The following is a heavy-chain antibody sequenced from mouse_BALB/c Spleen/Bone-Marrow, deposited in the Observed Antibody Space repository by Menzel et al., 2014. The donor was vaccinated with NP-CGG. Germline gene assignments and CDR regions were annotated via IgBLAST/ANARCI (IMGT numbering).Heavy chain of an antibody. J-gene: IGHJ3*01. D-gene: IGHD2-1*01. CDR1: GYTFTSFW. CDR2: INPGTGYT. Sequence: VQLQQSGAELAKPGASVKMSCKASGYTFTSFWMHWVKQRPGQGLEWIGNINPGTGYTECNQKFKDKATLTADKSSSTAYMKLSSLTSEVSAVDNSASGNAIAYWGQGTLVTVSA. V-gene: IGHV1-7*01. CDR3: ASGNAIAY.